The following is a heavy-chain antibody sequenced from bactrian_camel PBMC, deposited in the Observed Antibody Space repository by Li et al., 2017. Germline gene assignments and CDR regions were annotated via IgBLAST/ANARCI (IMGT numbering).Heavy chain of an antibody. J-gene: IGHJ4*01. V-gene: IGHV3S54*01. CDR1: GDTHRTTF. CDR3: AAEPMDAYGGAWSSCAGFVH. Sequence: HVQLVESGGGSVQAGGSLRLSCEASGDTHRTTFMGWFRQAPGKEREGVAAMYQGGAKTYYADSVKGRFTIPQDNAKNTLYLQMNSLKPEDTATYYCAAEPMDAYGGAWSSCAGFVHWGQGTQVTVS. CDR2: MYQGGAKT. D-gene: IGHD6*01.